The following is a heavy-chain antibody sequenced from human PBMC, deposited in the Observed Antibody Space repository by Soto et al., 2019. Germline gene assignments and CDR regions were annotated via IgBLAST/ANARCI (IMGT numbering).Heavy chain of an antibody. CDR3: AREIVVVPATLDY. CDR2: ITWNSGSTI. Sequence: GGSLRLSCVASGFNFDDYAMHWVRQAPGKGLEWVSGITWNSGSTIYYADSVKGRFTISRDNAKNSLYLQMNSLRAEDTAVYYCAREIVVVPATLDYWGQGTLVTVSS. J-gene: IGHJ4*02. V-gene: IGHV3-9*01. CDR1: GFNFDDYA. D-gene: IGHD2-2*01.